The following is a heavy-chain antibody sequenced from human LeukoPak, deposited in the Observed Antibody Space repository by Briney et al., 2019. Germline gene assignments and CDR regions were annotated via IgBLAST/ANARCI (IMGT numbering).Heavy chain of an antibody. CDR3: ARGPRYSYPFDY. J-gene: IGHJ4*02. V-gene: IGHV4-34*01. D-gene: IGHD5-18*01. CDR1: GGSFSGYY. CDR2: INHSGST. Sequence: AETLTLTCAVYGGSFSGYYWSWIRQPPGKGLEWIGEINHSGSTKYNPSLKSRVTISVDTSKNQFSLKLSSVNAADTAVYYCARGPRYSYPFDYWGQGTLVTVSS.